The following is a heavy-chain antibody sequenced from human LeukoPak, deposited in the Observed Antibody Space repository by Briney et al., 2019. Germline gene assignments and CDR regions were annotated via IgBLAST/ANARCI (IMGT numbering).Heavy chain of an antibody. J-gene: IGHJ4*02. CDR3: ARDLIASPLAAPSDY. Sequence: ASVKVSCKASGYTFTDYYIHWVRQAPGEGLEWTGWINPYNGATNYAQKFQGRVTMTRDTSMSTVYMDLNRLRSDDTAVYYCARDLIASPLAAPSDYWGQGTLVTVSS. CDR1: GYTFTDYY. V-gene: IGHV1-2*02. D-gene: IGHD6-6*01. CDR2: INPYNGAT.